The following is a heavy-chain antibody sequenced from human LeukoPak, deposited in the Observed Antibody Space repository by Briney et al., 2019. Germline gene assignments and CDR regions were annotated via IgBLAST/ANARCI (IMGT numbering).Heavy chain of an antibody. V-gene: IGHV3-23*01. J-gene: IGHJ4*02. D-gene: IGHD3-10*01. Sequence: GGSLRLSCAASGFSFSSYAMSWVRQVPGKGLEWISSFSGHTGDTYYADSVKGRFTISRDNSKNTLYLQMNSLRAEDTAVYYCAKTLFAQYYFDYWGQGTLVTVSS. CDR1: GFSFSSYA. CDR2: FSGHTGDT. CDR3: AKTLFAQYYFDY.